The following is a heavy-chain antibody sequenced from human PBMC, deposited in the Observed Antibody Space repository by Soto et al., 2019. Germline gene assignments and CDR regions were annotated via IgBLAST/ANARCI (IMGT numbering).Heavy chain of an antibody. V-gene: IGHV4-4*02. CDR1: GGSITSANW. CDR3: ARVLRGWFDP. Sequence: AXGTLSLTCAVSGGSITSANWWTWVRQPPGGGLEWIGEISHSGITNYKASLKSRVTMSVDKTKNDVSLKLTSVTAADTAVYYCARVLRGWFDPWGQGTPVTVSS. CDR2: ISHSGIT. J-gene: IGHJ5*02.